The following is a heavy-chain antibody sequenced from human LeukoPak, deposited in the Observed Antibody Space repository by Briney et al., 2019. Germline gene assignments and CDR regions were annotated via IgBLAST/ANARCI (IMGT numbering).Heavy chain of an antibody. Sequence: GGSLRLSCAASGFTFSSYWMHWVRQAPGKGLVWVSRINSDGSSTSCADSVKGRFTISRDNAKNTLYLQLNSLRAEDTAVYYCARVNRITMVRGDYYFDYWGQGTLVTVSS. V-gene: IGHV3-74*01. CDR2: INSDGSST. D-gene: IGHD3-10*01. CDR3: ARVNRITMVRGDYYFDY. CDR1: GFTFSSYW. J-gene: IGHJ4*02.